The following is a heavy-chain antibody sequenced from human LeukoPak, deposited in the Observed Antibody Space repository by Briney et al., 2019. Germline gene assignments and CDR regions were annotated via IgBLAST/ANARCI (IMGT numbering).Heavy chain of an antibody. CDR1: GFTFSDYY. D-gene: IGHD3-22*01. CDR2: ISSSGSTI. Sequence: GGSLRLSCAAYGFTFSDYYMSWIRQAPGKGLEWVSYISSSGSTIYYADSVKGRFTISRDNAKNSLYLQMNSLRAEDTAVYYCARAADYYDSSGYYYGFDYWGQGTLVTVSS. CDR3: ARAADYYDSSGYYYGFDY. V-gene: IGHV3-11*01. J-gene: IGHJ4*02.